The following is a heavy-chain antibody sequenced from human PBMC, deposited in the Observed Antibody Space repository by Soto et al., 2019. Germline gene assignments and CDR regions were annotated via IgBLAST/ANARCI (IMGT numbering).Heavy chain of an antibody. D-gene: IGHD4-17*01. J-gene: IGHJ4*02. CDR2: IRSKAYGGTT. Sequence: GGSLRLSCTASGFTFGDYAMSWFRQAPGKGLEWVGFIRSKAYGGTTEYAASVKGRFTISRDDSKSIAYLQMNSLKTEDTAVYYCTRGWDYGDYWFDYWGQGTLVTVSS. CDR1: GFTFGDYA. CDR3: TRGWDYGDYWFDY. V-gene: IGHV3-49*03.